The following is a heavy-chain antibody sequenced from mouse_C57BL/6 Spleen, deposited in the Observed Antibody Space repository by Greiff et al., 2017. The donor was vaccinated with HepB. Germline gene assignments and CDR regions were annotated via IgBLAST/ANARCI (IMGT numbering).Heavy chain of an antibody. Sequence: QVQLQQSGPELVKPGASVKISCKASGYAFSSSWMNWVKQRPGKGLEWIGRNYPGDGDTNYNGKFKGKATLTADKSYSTAYMQLSSLTSEDSAVYFCARYWDGYFDVWGTGTTVTVSS. V-gene: IGHV1-82*01. CDR2: NYPGDGDT. CDR3: ARYWDGYFDV. D-gene: IGHD4-1*01. J-gene: IGHJ1*03. CDR1: GYAFSSSW.